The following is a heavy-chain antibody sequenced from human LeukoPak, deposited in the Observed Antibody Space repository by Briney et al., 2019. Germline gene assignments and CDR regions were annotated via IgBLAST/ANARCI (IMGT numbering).Heavy chain of an antibody. CDR1: GGSISSYY. CDR2: IYYSGGT. V-gene: IGHV4-59*01. D-gene: IGHD6-13*01. Sequence: SETLSLTCTVSGGSISSYYWSWIRQPPGKGLEWIGYIYYSGGTNYNPSLKSRVTISVDTSKNQFSLKLSSVTAADTAVYYCARDYIAAAGTGSYYYYYYGMDVWGQGTTVTVSS. J-gene: IGHJ6*02. CDR3: ARDYIAAAGTGSYYYYYYGMDV.